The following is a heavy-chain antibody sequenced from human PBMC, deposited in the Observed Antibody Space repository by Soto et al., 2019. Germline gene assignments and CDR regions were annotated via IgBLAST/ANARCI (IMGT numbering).Heavy chain of an antibody. J-gene: IGHJ4*02. CDR3: ARSPVRDGYNHFEY. V-gene: IGHV3-21*01. Sequence: DVQLVESGGGLAKPGGSLRVSCAASGFTFSIYSMSWVRQPPGKGLEWVAAISSGSDYIYYTDSVRGRFTISRDNAKNSVDLQMNSLRAEDTAIYYCARSPVRDGYNHFEYWGQGILVTVSS. CDR2: ISSGSDYI. D-gene: IGHD5-12*01. CDR1: GFTFSIYS.